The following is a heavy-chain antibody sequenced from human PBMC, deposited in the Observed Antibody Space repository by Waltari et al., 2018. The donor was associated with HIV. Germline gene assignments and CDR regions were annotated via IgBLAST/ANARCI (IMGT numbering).Heavy chain of an antibody. CDR3: AKGQPTPSIRIWYFDV. V-gene: IGHV3-9*01. J-gene: IGHJ2*01. CDR2: INLNVDI. D-gene: IGHD2-15*01. CDR1: GFTFDDFG. Sequence: ELRLVESGGGLVQPGRSLRLSCAASGFTFDDFGMHWVRQFPGKVLEWLGCINLNVDIDDLDSVKGRFTISRDNARNSLYLQMNSLKPEDTALYFCAKGQPTPSIRIWYFDVWGHGTPVTVSS.